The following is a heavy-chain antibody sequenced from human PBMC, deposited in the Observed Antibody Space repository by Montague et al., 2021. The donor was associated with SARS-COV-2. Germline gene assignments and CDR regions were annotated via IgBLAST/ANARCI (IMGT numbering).Heavy chain of an antibody. D-gene: IGHD3-10*01. CDR3: ASRGAGWFGSNPAKFDY. J-gene: IGHJ4*02. V-gene: IGHV4-4*02. CDR2: IYRTGST. Sequence: SETLSLTCAVSGGSISSSNWWSWVRQPPGKGLEWIGEIYRTGSTNHNPSLKSRVTISVDKSKNQFSLKLITVTAADTAVYYCASRGAGWFGSNPAKFDYWGQGTLVTVSS. CDR1: GGSISSSNW.